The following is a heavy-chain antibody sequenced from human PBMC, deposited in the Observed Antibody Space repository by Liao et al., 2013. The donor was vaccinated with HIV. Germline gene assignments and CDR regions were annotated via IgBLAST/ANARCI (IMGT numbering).Heavy chain of an antibody. J-gene: IGHJ6*03. CDR1: GGSVTTYY. V-gene: IGHV4-4*07. CDR3: ARAGESSGYDSVSFYYMDV. Sequence: QVQLQESGPGLVKPSETLSLTCTVSGGSVTTYYWSWIRQPAGKGLEWIGYVKRDGRSNFNPSFKSRVSMSVDTSMQLFSLRLTSVTAADAAVYYCARAGESSGYDSVSFYYMDVWGEGTTVAVSS. CDR2: VKRDGRS. D-gene: IGHD3-22*01.